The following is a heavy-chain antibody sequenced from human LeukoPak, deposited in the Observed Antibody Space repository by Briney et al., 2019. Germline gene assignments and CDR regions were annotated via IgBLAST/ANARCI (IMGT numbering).Heavy chain of an antibody. J-gene: IGHJ4*02. CDR3: ARDAVGDYYYDSSGYYKAMDY. Sequence: ASVKVSCKASGYTFTSYYMHWVRQAPGQGLEWMGIMNPSGGSTSYAQKFQGRVTMTRDTSTSTVYMELSSLRSEDTAVYYCARDAVGDYYYDSSGYYKAMDYWGQGTLVTVSS. D-gene: IGHD3-22*01. CDR2: MNPSGGST. V-gene: IGHV1-46*01. CDR1: GYTFTSYY.